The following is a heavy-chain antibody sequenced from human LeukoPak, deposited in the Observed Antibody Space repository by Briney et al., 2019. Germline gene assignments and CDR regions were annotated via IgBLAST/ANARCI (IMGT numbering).Heavy chain of an antibody. Sequence: SETLSLTCTVSGGSISSGSYHWSWIRQPAGKALEWIGRIYPSGSTNYDPSLKSRVTISIDTSKNQFSLKLTSVTAADTAVYSCARGGFRDAFDIWGQGTMVTVSS. CDR2: IYPSGST. CDR1: GGSISSGSYH. V-gene: IGHV4-61*02. J-gene: IGHJ3*02. D-gene: IGHD3-10*01. CDR3: ARGGFRDAFDI.